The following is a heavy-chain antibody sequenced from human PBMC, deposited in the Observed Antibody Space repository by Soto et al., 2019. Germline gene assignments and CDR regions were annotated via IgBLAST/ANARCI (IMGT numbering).Heavy chain of an antibody. CDR1: GGSISSGGTGSY. Sequence: QVQLQESGPGLVKPSQTLSLTCTVSGGSISSGGTGSYWTWLRHLPGTGLERIGYIYYTGNTYYNPSLKSRPTISIDTSENQFSLKLTSVTAADTAVYFCASGHDAYKVRYWGQGSLVTVSS. CDR2: IYYTGNT. D-gene: IGHD1-1*01. J-gene: IGHJ4*02. CDR3: ASGHDAYKVRY. V-gene: IGHV4-31*03.